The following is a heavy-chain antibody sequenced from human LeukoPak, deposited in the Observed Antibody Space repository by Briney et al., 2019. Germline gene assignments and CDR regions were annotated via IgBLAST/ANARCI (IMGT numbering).Heavy chain of an antibody. D-gene: IGHD1-7*01. J-gene: IGHJ4*02. CDR3: ARWEIRGTAHQLDY. CDR2: INQNGSAM. Sequence: GGSLRLSCAASGFTLSGHWMTWVRQAPGKGLEWVANINQNGSAMYYVDSVKGRFTISRDNAKNSMYLQMNSLRAEDTAVYFCARWEIRGTAHQLDYWGQGTLVTVSS. V-gene: IGHV3-7*01. CDR1: GFTLSGHW.